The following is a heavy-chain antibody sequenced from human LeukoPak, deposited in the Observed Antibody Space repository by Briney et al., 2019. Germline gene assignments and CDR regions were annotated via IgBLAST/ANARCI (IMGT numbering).Heavy chain of an antibody. J-gene: IGHJ4*02. CDR3: ARARTGEFDY. D-gene: IGHD7-27*01. CDR2: INHSGST. Sequence: SETLSLTCAVYGGSFSGYYWSWIRQPPGKGLEWIGEINHSGSTNYNPSLKSRVTISVDTSKNQFSLKLSSVTAADTAVYYCARARTGEFDYWGQGTLVIVSS. V-gene: IGHV4-34*01. CDR1: GGSFSGYY.